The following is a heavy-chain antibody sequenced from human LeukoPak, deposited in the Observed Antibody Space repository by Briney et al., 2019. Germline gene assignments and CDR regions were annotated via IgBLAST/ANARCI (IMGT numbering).Heavy chain of an antibody. CDR2: IKQDGSDK. Sequence: PGGSLRLSCADSGFIFSSYAMSWVRQAPGKGLEWVANIKQDGSDKYYVDSVKGRFSISRDNAKNSLYLQMNSLRAEDTAVYYCAREPYYYDSSGHDYWGQGTLVTVSS. J-gene: IGHJ4*02. CDR1: GFIFSSYA. V-gene: IGHV3-7*01. D-gene: IGHD3-22*01. CDR3: AREPYYYDSSGHDY.